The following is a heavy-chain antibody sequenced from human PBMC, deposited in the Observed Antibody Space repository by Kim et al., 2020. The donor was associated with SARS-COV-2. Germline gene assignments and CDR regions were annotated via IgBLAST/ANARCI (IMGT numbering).Heavy chain of an antibody. D-gene: IGHD6-19*01. V-gene: IGHV4-34*01. J-gene: IGHJ3*02. Sequence: LKSRGTISVDTSKNQFSLKLSSVTAADTAVYYCARSRYSSGWYRRSDAFDIWGQGTMVTVSS. CDR3: ARSRYSSGWYRRSDAFDI.